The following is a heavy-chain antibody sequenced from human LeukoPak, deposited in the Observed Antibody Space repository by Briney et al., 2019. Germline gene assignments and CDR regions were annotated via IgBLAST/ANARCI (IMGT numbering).Heavy chain of an antibody. J-gene: IGHJ5*02. CDR2: IYCSGST. V-gene: IGHV4-31*03. CDR3: ASISVGTNWFDP. CDR1: GGSISSGGYY. D-gene: IGHD1-1*01. Sequence: SETLSLTCTVSGGSISSGGYYWSWIRQHPGKGLEYIGYIYCSGSTYYNPSLKSRVTISMDTSKNQFSLKVNSVTAADTAVYYCASISVGTNWFDPWGQGTPVTVSS.